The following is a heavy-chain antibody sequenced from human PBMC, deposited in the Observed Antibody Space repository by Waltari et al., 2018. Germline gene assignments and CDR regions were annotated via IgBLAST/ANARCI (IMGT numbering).Heavy chain of an antibody. V-gene: IGHV4-38-2*02. D-gene: IGHD1-26*01. J-gene: IGHJ3*02. Sequence: QVQLQESGPGLVKPSETLSLTCTVSGYSISSGYYWGWNRQPPGKGLDWIGSIYHSGSTYYNPSLKSRVTISVDTSKNQFSLKLSSVTAADTAVYYCARGGSDYQGAFDIWGQGTMVTVSS. CDR3: ARGGSDYQGAFDI. CDR2: IYHSGST. CDR1: GYSISSGYY.